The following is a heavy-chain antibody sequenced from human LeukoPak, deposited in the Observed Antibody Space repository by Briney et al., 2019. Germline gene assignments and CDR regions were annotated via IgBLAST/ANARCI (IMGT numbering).Heavy chain of an antibody. Sequence: ASVKVSCKASGYTFTGYYMHWVRQAPGQGLEWMGRINPNSGGTNYAQKFQGRVTMTRDTSISTAYMELSRLRSDDTAVYYCARDLDSSSWYYFDYWGQGTLVTVYS. J-gene: IGHJ4*02. CDR3: ARDLDSSSWYYFDY. V-gene: IGHV1-2*06. CDR2: INPNSGGT. D-gene: IGHD6-13*01. CDR1: GYTFTGYY.